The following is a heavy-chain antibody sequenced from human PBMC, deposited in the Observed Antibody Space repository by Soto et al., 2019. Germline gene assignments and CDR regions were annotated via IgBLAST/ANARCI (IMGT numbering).Heavy chain of an antibody. V-gene: IGHV3-23*01. J-gene: IGHJ6*02. CDR2: ISGSGGST. D-gene: IGHD3-9*01. CDR3: AKEFGRADYDILTGYTYYYGMDV. Sequence: GGSLRLSCAASGFTFSSYAMSWVRQAPGKGLEWVSAISGSGGSTYYADSVKGRFTISRDNSKNTLYLQMNSLRAEDTAVYYCAKEFGRADYDILTGYTYYYGMDVWGQGTTVTVSS. CDR1: GFTFSSYA.